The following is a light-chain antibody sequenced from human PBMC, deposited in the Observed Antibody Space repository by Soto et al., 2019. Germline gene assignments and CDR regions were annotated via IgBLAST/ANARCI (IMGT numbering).Light chain of an antibody. J-gene: IGKJ1*01. CDR2: KVS. CDR1: QSLVHSDGNTY. Sequence: DVVMTQSPLSLPVTLGQPASISCRSSQSLVHSDGNTYLNWFQQRPGQSPRRLIYKVSNRDSGVLDRFSGSGSGTDFTLKISRVEAEDVGLYCCVQTIHWPWTFGQGTKVEIK. V-gene: IGKV2-30*02. CDR3: VQTIHWPWT.